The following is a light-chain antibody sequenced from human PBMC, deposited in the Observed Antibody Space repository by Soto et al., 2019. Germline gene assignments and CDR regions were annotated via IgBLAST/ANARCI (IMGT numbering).Light chain of an antibody. CDR1: QSVLYSSNNKNY. CDR2: WAS. Sequence: DIVMTQSPDSLAVSLGETATINCKSSQSVLYSSNNKNYFAWYQQKPGQSPKLLIYWASTRESGVPDRFSGSGSGTDFTLTISSLQAEDVAVYYCQQYYSTPWTFGQGTKVEIK. J-gene: IGKJ1*01. CDR3: QQYYSTPWT. V-gene: IGKV4-1*01.